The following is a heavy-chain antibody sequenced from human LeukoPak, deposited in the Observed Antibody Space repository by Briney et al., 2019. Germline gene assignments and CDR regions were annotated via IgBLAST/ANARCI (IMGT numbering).Heavy chain of an antibody. CDR3: ARDALYYYGSGYQDAFDI. CDR2: IYYSGST. Sequence: SETLSLTCTVSGGSISSSSYYWGWIRQPPGKGLEWIGSIYYSGSTYYNPSLKSRVTISVDTSKNQFSLKLSSVTAADTAVYYCARDALYYYGSGYQDAFDIWGQGTMVTVSS. D-gene: IGHD3-10*01. J-gene: IGHJ3*02. CDR1: GGSISSSSYY. V-gene: IGHV4-39*02.